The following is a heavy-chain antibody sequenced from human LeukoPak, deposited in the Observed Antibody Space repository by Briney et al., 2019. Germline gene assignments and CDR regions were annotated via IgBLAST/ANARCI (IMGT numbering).Heavy chain of an antibody. V-gene: IGHV4-39*07. Sequence: SETLSLTCTVSGGSISSSSYYWGWIRQPPGKGLEWIGSIYYSGSTYYNPSLKSRVTISVDTSKNQFSLKLSSVTAADTAVYYCARVDRGYSYGFDYWGQGTLVTVSS. CDR1: GGSISSSSYY. D-gene: IGHD5-18*01. CDR2: IYYSGST. CDR3: ARVDRGYSYGFDY. J-gene: IGHJ4*02.